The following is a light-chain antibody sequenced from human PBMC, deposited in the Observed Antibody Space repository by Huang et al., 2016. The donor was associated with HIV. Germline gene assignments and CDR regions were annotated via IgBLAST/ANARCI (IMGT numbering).Light chain of an antibody. CDR3: QQYSTSPWT. CDR1: HNVTNDY. J-gene: IGKJ1*01. Sequence: EIVLTQSPDTLSLSPGERGALSCRASHNVTNDYLAWYQHKSGQVPRLLIYGSSGRATATPARFSGSGSGTDFSLTIDTVKPEDFASYYCQQYSTSPWTFGPGTKLEIK. V-gene: IGKV3-20*01. CDR2: GSS.